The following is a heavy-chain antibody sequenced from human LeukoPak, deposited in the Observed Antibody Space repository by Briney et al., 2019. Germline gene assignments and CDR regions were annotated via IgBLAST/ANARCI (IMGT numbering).Heavy chain of an antibody. J-gene: IGHJ5*02. CDR2: INEYGTT. CDR1: GFTFSDFW. Sequence: GGSLRLSCAASGFTFSDFWMYWVRQAPGKGLVWISNINEYGTTAYADSVKGRFTISRDNAKNILYLQMNSLRAGDTAVYYCARGLRLGELTWFDPWGQGTLVTVSS. D-gene: IGHD3-16*01. CDR3: ARGLRLGELTWFDP. V-gene: IGHV3-74*01.